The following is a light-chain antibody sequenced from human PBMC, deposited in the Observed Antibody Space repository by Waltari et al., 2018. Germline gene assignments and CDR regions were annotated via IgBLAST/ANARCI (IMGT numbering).Light chain of an antibody. CDR1: QSVSRA. J-gene: IGKJ1*01. V-gene: IGKV3-20*01. CDR3: QHYLRLPVT. Sequence: ELVLTQSPGTLSLSLGERATPSCRASQSVSRALAWYQQKPGQAPRLLIYGASTRATGIPDRFSGSGSGTDFSLTISRLEPDDFAVYYCQHYLRLPVTFGQGTTVEI. CDR2: GAS.